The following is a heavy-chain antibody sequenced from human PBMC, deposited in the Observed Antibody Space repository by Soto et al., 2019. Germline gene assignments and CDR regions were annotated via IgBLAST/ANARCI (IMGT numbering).Heavy chain of an antibody. CDR1: GYTFITYG. J-gene: IGHJ4*02. CDR2: ISTYNGNT. V-gene: IGHV1-18*01. CDR3: ARGPTDYYDNSANYFLDY. Sequence: QVQLVQSGAEVKKPGASVKVSCKASGYTFITYGVSWVRQAPGQGLDWLGWISTYNGNTRYAERLQGRVTMTTDTTTNTAYRELRNLRSDDTAVYYCARGPTDYYDNSANYFLDYLGQGTLVTVSS. D-gene: IGHD3-22*01.